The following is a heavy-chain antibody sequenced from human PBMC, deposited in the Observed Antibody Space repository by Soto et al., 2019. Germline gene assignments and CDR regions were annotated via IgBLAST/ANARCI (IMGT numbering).Heavy chain of an antibody. V-gene: IGHV1-69*06. D-gene: IGHD6-6*01. CDR3: ARSGTSSSSDGRFDY. Sequence: QVQLVQSGAEVKKPGSSVKVSCKASGGTFSSYAISWVRQAPGQGLEWMGGIIPIFGTANYSQKFQGRVTSTADKSTNTSYMELSILRSEDTAVYYCARSGTSSSSDGRFDYGGQGTLVTVSS. J-gene: IGHJ4*02. CDR1: GGTFSSYA. CDR2: IIPIFGTA.